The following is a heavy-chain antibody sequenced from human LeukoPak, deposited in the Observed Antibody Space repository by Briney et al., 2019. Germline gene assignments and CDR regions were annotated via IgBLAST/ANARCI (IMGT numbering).Heavy chain of an antibody. D-gene: IGHD3-10*01. V-gene: IGHV2-5*02. Sequence: NESGPTLVNPTQTLTLTCTFSGFSLSTSGVGVGWIRQPPGKALEWLALVYWDDDKRYNPSLKSRLTITKDTPKNEVVLTMSNMDPVDTGTYFCAHIRGRINMVRGVVIGYDARQWFDPWGQGILVIVSS. CDR2: VYWDDDK. CDR1: GFSLSTSGVG. CDR3: AHIRGRINMVRGVVIGYDARQWFDP. J-gene: IGHJ5*02.